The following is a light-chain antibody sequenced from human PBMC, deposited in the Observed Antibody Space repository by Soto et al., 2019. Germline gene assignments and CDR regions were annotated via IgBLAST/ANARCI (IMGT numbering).Light chain of an antibody. V-gene: IGLV4-69*01. CDR3: QTWVTGIVV. CDR2: LNIDGSH. CDR1: SGHSSYA. J-gene: IGLJ2*01. Sequence: QSVLTQSPSASASLGASVKLTCTLSSGHSSYAIAWHQQQPEKGPRYLMNLNIDGSHSKGDGIPDRFSGSSSGAECYLTISSLQSEDEADYYCQTWVTGIVVFGGGTKLTVL.